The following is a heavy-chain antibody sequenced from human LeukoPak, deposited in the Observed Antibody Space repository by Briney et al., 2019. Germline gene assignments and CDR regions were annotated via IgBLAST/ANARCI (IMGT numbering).Heavy chain of an antibody. CDR1: GFTFISHC. J-gene: IGHJ4*02. D-gene: IGHD3-16*02. Sequence: GGSLSPSCPPSGFTFISHCINWPRQAPGRGLEWVANIKQDGSEKYYVDSVMGRFTISRDNAKNSLYLQLNSLRAEDTAVYYCARGTAGGVIDWGIDYWGQGTLVTVSS. CDR2: IKQDGSEK. V-gene: IGHV3-7*01. CDR3: ARGTAGGVIDWGIDY.